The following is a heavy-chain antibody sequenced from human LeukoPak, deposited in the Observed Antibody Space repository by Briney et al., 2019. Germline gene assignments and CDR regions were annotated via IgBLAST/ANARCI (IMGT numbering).Heavy chain of an antibody. CDR2: ISSSSSYI. CDR1: GFTFSSYS. V-gene: IGHV3-21*01. Sequence: GGSLRLSCAASGFTFSSYSMNWVRQAPGKGLEWVSSISSSSSYIYYADSVKGRFTISRDNAKNSLYLQMNSLRAEDTAVYYCASRGDGYNYGEDYWGQGTLVTVSS. J-gene: IGHJ4*02. CDR3: ASRGDGYNYGEDY. D-gene: IGHD5-24*01.